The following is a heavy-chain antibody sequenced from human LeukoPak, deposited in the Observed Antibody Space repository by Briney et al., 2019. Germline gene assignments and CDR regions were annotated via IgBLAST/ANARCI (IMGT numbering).Heavy chain of an antibody. J-gene: IGHJ5*02. CDR2: ISSSGSTI. CDR3: ARQLRTHTSCFDP. D-gene: IGHD2-2*01. Sequence: PGGSLRLSCAASGFTSSGYEVHWVRQAPGKGLEWVSYISSSGSTIYYADSVKGRFTISRDNAKNSLYLQMNSLRAEDTAVYYCARQLRTHTSCFDPWGQGTLVTVSS. CDR1: GFTSSGYE. V-gene: IGHV3-48*03.